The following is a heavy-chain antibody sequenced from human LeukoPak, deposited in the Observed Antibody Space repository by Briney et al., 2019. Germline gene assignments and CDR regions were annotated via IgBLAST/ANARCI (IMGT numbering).Heavy chain of an antibody. CDR1: GASITSESYY. D-gene: IGHD6-13*01. CDR3: ARGSTWFQTNFDS. J-gene: IGHJ4*02. Sequence: PSETLSLTCSVSGASITSESYYWTWVRQPAGRGLEWIGRIYASGVTSYNPSLKTRLTISLDTSKNQFSLILRSVTAADTAVYYCARGSTWFQTNFDSWGQGTLVTISS. V-gene: IGHV4-61*02. CDR2: IYASGVT.